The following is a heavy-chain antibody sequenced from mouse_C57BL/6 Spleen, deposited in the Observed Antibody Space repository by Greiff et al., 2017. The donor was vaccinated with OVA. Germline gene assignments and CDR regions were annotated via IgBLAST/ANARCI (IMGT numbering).Heavy chain of an antibody. J-gene: IGHJ2*01. V-gene: IGHV5-4*01. CDR1: GFTFSSYA. D-gene: IGHD3-3*01. CDR2: ISDGGSYT. Sequence: EVQLVESGGGLVKPGGSLKLSCAASGFTFSSYAMSWVRQTPEKRLEWVATISDGGSYTYYPDNVKGRFTISRDNAKNNLYLQMSHLKSEDTAMYYCARGHGDGYFDYWGQGTTLTVSS. CDR3: ARGHGDGYFDY.